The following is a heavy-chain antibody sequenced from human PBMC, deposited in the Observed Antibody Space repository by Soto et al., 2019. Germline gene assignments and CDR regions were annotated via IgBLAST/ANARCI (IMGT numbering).Heavy chain of an antibody. CDR1: GYTFTSYY. Sequence: ASVKVSCKASGYTFTSYYINWVLQATGQGLEWMGWMNPNSGNTGYAQKFQGRVTMTRNTSISTAYMELSSLRSEDTAVYYCARGYYYDSGIDYWGQGTLVTVSS. CDR2: MNPNSGNT. V-gene: IGHV1-8*01. D-gene: IGHD3-22*01. J-gene: IGHJ4*02. CDR3: ARGYYYDSGIDY.